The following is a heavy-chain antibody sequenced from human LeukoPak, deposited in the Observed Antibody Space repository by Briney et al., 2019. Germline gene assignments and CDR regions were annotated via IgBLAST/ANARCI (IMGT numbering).Heavy chain of an antibody. CDR3: ARAGRYSSSLYYFDY. Sequence: ASVKVSCKASGYTFTSYGISWVRQAPGQGLEWMGWISVYNGNTDYAQKLQGRLTMTTDTSTSTAYMELRSQRSDDTAVYYCARAGRYSSSLYYFDYWGQGTLVTVSS. J-gene: IGHJ4*02. V-gene: IGHV1-18*01. CDR1: GYTFTSYG. D-gene: IGHD6-6*01. CDR2: ISVYNGNT.